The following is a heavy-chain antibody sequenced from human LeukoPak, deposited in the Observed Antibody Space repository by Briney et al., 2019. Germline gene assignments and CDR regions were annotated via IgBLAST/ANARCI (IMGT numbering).Heavy chain of an antibody. CDR3: TKVGFNA. V-gene: IGHV1-2*02. CDR2: MNPNSGGT. J-gene: IGHJ5*02. Sequence: ASVRVSCKASGYTFTDYFIHWMRQAPGQGLEWMGWMNPNSGGTKYAEKFQGRVTMSRDTSISTAYMELSRLRSDDTAVYYCTKVGFNAWGQGTLVTVSS. CDR1: GYTFTDYF.